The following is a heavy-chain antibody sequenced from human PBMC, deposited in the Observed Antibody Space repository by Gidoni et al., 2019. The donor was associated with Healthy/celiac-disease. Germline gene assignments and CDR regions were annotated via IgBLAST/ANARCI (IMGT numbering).Heavy chain of an antibody. D-gene: IGHD6-19*01. Sequence: EVQLVESGGGLVQPGGSLRLSCAASGFTVRSNYMSWVRQAPGKGLEWVSVIYSGGSTYYADSVKGRFTISRHNSKNTLYLQMNSLRAEDTVVYYCARGPGEYSSGWSNYYGMDVWGQGTTVTVSS. J-gene: IGHJ6*02. CDR2: IYSGGST. V-gene: IGHV3-53*04. CDR1: GFTVRSNY. CDR3: ARGPGEYSSGWSNYYGMDV.